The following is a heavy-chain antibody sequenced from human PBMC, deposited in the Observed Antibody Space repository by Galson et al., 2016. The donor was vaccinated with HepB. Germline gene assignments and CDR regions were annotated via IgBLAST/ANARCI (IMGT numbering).Heavy chain of an antibody. J-gene: IGHJ2*01. CDR3: VAQSPYLNWNFGL. CDR1: GFTFSSYA. D-gene: IGHD2/OR15-2a*01. V-gene: IGHV3-23*01. Sequence: SLRLSCAASGFTFSSYAMSWVRQAPGKGLEWVSSISSDGGGNTYYAESVWGRFTISRDDSTNTVYLQMNSLRVEDTALYYCVAQSPYLNWNFGLWGRGTLVTVSS. CDR2: ISSDGGGNT.